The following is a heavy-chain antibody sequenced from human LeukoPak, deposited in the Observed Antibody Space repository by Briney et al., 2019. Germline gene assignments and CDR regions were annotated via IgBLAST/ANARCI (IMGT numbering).Heavy chain of an antibody. CDR2: IYHSGST. CDR1: GGSISSSNW. V-gene: IGHV4-4*02. J-gene: IGHJ6*04. CDR3: ARGYCSSTSCYYGMDV. D-gene: IGHD2-2*01. Sequence: SGTLSLTCAVSGGSISSSNWWSWVRQPPGKGLEWIGEIYHSGSTNYNPSLKSRVTISVDKSKNQFSLKLSSVTAADTAVYYCARGYCSSTSCYYGMDVWGKGTTVTVSS.